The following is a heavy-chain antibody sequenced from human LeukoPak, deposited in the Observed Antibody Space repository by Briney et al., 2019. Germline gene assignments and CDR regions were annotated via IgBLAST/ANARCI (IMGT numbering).Heavy chain of an antibody. J-gene: IGHJ5*02. CDR1: GGSISSYY. Sequence: SETLSLTCTVSGGSISSYYWSWIRQPPGKGLEWIGYIYYSGSTNYNPSLKSRVTISVDTSKNQFSLKLSSVTAADTAVYYCARSQWLAGGHWFDPWGQGTLVTVSA. D-gene: IGHD6-19*01. CDR2: IYYSGST. V-gene: IGHV4-59*01. CDR3: ARSQWLAGGHWFDP.